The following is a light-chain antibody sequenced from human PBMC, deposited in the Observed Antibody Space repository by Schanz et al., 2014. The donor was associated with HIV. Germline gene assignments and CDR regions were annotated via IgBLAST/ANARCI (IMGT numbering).Light chain of an antibody. V-gene: IGKV1-5*03. CDR3: QQYNSYPYT. CDR1: QSISSW. J-gene: IGKJ2*01. Sequence: DIQMTQSPSTVSASVGDTITITCRASQSISSWLAWYQQKPGKAPKLLISKASSVESGVPARFSGSGSGTEFTLTISSLQPDDFATYYCQQYNSYPYTFGQGTKLEI. CDR2: KAS.